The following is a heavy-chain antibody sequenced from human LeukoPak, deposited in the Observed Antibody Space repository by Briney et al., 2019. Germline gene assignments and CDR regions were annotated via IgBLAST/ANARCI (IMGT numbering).Heavy chain of an antibody. CDR2: IYYTGST. V-gene: IGHV4-59*01. J-gene: IGHJ4*02. CDR3: ARPFSSGWYPYSIGGLWFDY. Sequence: SETLSLTCTVSGGSISSYYWSWIRQPPGKGLEWIGYIYYTGSTKYNPSLKSRVTISVDTSKNQFSLKLSSVTAADTAVYYCARPFSSGWYPYSIGGLWFDYWGQGTPVTVSS. CDR1: GGSISSYY. D-gene: IGHD6-19*01.